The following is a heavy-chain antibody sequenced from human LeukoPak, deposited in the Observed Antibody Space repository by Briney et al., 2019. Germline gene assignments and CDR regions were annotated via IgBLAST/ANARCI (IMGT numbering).Heavy chain of an antibody. J-gene: IGHJ4*02. Sequence: SLRLSCAASGFTFDDYAMHWVRQAPGKGLEWVSGISWNSGSIGYADSVKGRFTISRDNAKNSLYLQMNSLRAEDTALYYCAKDPYPVATRLGMFDYWGQGTLVTVSS. CDR3: AKDPYPVATRLGMFDY. CDR1: GFTFDDYA. D-gene: IGHD5-12*01. CDR2: ISWNSGSI. V-gene: IGHV3-9*01.